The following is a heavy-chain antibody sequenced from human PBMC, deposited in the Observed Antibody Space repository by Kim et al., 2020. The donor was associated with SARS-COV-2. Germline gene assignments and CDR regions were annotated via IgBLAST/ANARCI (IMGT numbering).Heavy chain of an antibody. D-gene: IGHD2-2*02. CDR3: AKDRGQYTFYYYGMDV. CDR2: ISYDGSNK. J-gene: IGHJ6*01. CDR1: GFTFSSYG. Sequence: GGSLRLSCAASGFTFSSYGMHWVRQAPGKGLEWVAVISYDGSNKYYADSVKGRFTISRENSKNTLYLQMNSLRAEDTAVYYCAKDRGQYTFYYYGMDVWG. V-gene: IGHV3-30*18.